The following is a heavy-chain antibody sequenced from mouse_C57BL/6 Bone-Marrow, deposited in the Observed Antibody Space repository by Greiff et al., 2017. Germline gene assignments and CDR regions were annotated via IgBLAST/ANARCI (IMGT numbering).Heavy chain of an antibody. CDR2: IDPSDSYT. Sequence: QVQLQQSGAELVMPGASVKLSCKASGYTFTSYWMHWVKQRPGQGLEWIGEIDPSDSYTNYNQKFKGKSTLTVDKSSSTAYMQLSSLTSEDSAVYYCARNYWGWYFDVWGTGTTVTVSS. D-gene: IGHD2-1*01. V-gene: IGHV1-69*01. CDR3: ARNYWGWYFDV. J-gene: IGHJ1*03. CDR1: GYTFTSYW.